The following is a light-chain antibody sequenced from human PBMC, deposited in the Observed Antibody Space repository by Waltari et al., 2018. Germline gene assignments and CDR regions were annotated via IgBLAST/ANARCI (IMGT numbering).Light chain of an antibody. J-gene: IGKJ4*01. CDR2: GAS. CDR1: QSVSSSF. CDR3: QQYGSSPLT. V-gene: IGKV3-20*01. Sequence: QSPGTLSLSPGERATLSCRASQSVSSSFLAWYQQKPGQAPRLLIYGASSRATGIPDRFSGSGSGTAFTLTISRLEPEDFAVYYCQQYGSSPLTFGGGTKVEIK.